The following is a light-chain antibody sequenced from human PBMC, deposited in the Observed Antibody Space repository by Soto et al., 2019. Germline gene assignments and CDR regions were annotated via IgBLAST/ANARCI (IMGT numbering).Light chain of an antibody. CDR3: HQYITYST. CDR2: KAS. Sequence: IQLTQSPSSLSASAGDRVTITCRASQTISSWLAWYQQKPGKAPKLLIYKASTLKSGVPSRFSGSGSGTELPLTIRRPQTDHFATYYGHQYITYSTLGQGTRLEMK. CDR1: QTISSW. V-gene: IGKV1-5*03. J-gene: IGKJ5*01.